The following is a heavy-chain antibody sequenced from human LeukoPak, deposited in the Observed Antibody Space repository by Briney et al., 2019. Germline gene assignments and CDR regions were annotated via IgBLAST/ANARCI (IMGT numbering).Heavy chain of an antibody. Sequence: GGSLRLSCAASGFTFSGYWMSWVRQTPEKGLEWVANIKQDGYEKYYVDSVKGRFTISRDNAKNSLYLQMNSLRAEDTAVYYCARGRTSIAVAGTGIYYYYGMDVWGQGTTVTVSS. CDR1: GFTFSGYW. CDR2: IKQDGYEK. D-gene: IGHD6-19*01. CDR3: ARGRTSIAVAGTGIYYYYGMDV. J-gene: IGHJ6*02. V-gene: IGHV3-7*03.